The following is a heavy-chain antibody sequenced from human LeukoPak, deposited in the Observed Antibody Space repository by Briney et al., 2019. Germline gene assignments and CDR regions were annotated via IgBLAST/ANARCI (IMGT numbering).Heavy chain of an antibody. V-gene: IGHV4-34*01. CDR2: INHSGST. J-gene: IGHJ4*02. Sequence: PSETLSLTCAVYGRSFSGYYWSWIRQPPGKGLEWIGEINHSGSTNNNPPLKSRVTISVDTSKNQFSLKLSSVTAADTAVYYCARVNTAMVYGSDYWGQGTLVTVSS. CDR3: ARVNTAMVYGSDY. CDR1: GRSFSGYY. D-gene: IGHD5-18*01.